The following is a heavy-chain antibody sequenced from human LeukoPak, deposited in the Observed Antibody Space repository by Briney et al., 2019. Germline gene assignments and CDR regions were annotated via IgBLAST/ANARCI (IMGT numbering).Heavy chain of an antibody. V-gene: IGHV4-30-4*01. D-gene: IGHD4-17*01. CDR3: ATKPNGDYYFDY. CDR2: IHYSGTT. CDR1: GASVSSSGYY. Sequence: PSQTLSLTCTVSGASVSSSGYYWGWLHQPPGMGLEWIGYIHYSGTTYYNPSLKSRFTLSVDKSKNQFSLRLTSVTAADTAVYYCATKPNGDYYFDYWGQGTLVTVSS. J-gene: IGHJ4*02.